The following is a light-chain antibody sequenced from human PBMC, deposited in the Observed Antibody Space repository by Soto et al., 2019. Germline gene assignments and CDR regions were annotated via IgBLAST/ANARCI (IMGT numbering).Light chain of an antibody. V-gene: IGKV1-27*01. CDR2: AAS. CDR3: QKYRSVPV. J-gene: IGKJ3*01. CDR1: QGIRNF. Sequence: DIQMTQSPTSLSASVGDRVTITCRASQGIRNFVAWYQQKPGKPPKLLIYAASTFKSGVPARFSGSGSRTDCALTINTLQPDDVATYSCQKYRSVPVFGPGTKVEI.